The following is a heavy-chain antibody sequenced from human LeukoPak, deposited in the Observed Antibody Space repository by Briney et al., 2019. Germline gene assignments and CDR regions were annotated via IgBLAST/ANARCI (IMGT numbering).Heavy chain of an antibody. V-gene: IGHV3-30*02. CDR1: GFTFSSYS. CDR3: AKGGPQPAATYYYYYYMDV. D-gene: IGHD2-2*01. Sequence: PGGSLRLSCAASGFTFSSYSMNWVRQAPGKGLEWVACIRYDGSNKYYADSVKGRFTISRDNSKNTLYLQMNSLRAEDTAVYYCAKGGPQPAATYYYYYYMDVWGKGTTVTVSS. J-gene: IGHJ6*03. CDR2: IRYDGSNK.